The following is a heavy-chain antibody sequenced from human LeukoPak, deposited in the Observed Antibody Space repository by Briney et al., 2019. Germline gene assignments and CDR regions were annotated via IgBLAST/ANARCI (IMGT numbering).Heavy chain of an antibody. D-gene: IGHD3-10*01. CDR3: VRGRDGSGSSYFDY. V-gene: IGHV4-39*07. Sequence: SETLSLTCTVSGGSISSSSYYWGWIRQPPGKGLEWIGSIYYSGSTYYNPSLKSRVTISVDTSKNQFSLKLSSVTAADTAVYYCVRGRDGSGSSYFDYWGQGTLVTVSS. J-gene: IGHJ4*02. CDR1: GGSISSSSYY. CDR2: IYYSGST.